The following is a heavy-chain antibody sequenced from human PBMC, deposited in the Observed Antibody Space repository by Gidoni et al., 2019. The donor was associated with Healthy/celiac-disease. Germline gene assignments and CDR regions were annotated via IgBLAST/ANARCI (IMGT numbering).Heavy chain of an antibody. Sequence: QVQLVESGVGVVQPGRSLRLSCAAPGFTFSSYAMHWVRQAPGKGLEWVAVISYDGSNKYYADSVKGRFTISRDNSKNTLYLQMNSLRAEDTAVYYCARPAGYSSSWHFDYWGQGTLVTVSS. V-gene: IGHV3-30-3*01. CDR3: ARPAGYSSSWHFDY. J-gene: IGHJ4*02. D-gene: IGHD6-13*01. CDR2: ISYDGSNK. CDR1: GFTFSSYA.